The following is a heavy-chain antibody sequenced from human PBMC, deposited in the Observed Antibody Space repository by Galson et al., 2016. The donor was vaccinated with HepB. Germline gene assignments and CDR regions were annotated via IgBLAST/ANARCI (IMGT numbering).Heavy chain of an antibody. Sequence: SLRLSCAASGFTFSSYAMYWVRQAPGKGLEWVAVISYAGSNKYYADSVKGRFTISRDNSKNTLFLQMNSLRAEDTAVYYCAKEPAPVGSYGVYYYYGMDVWGQGTTGTVS. CDR1: GFTFSSYA. J-gene: IGHJ6*02. CDR3: AKEPAPVGSYGVYYYYGMDV. V-gene: IGHV3-30*18. D-gene: IGHD1-26*01. CDR2: ISYAGSNK.